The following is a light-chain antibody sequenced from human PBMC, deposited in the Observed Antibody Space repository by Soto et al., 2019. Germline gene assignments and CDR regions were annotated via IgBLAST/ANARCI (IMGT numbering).Light chain of an antibody. V-gene: IGKV3-20*01. J-gene: IGKJ2*01. CDR1: QSVSSSY. CDR2: GAS. Sequence: EIVLTQSPGTLSLSPGERATLSCRASQSVSSSYLAWYQQKPGQAPRLLIYGASSSATGIPDRFSGSGSGTDFTLTISRLETEDFAVYYCQQYGSSPYTFGQGTKQEIK. CDR3: QQYGSSPYT.